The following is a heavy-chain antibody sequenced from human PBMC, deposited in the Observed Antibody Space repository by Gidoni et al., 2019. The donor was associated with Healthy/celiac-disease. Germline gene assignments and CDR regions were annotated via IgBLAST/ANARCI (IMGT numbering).Heavy chain of an antibody. V-gene: IGHV2-70*01. CDR2: IDWDDDK. Sequence: QVTLRESGPALVKPTQTLTLTCTFSGFSLSTSGMCVSWIRQPPGKALEWLALIDWDDDKYYTTSLKTRLTISKDTSKNQVVLTMTNMDPVDTATYYCARIRPTLNWNDVGYFDYWGQGTLVTVSS. CDR3: ARIRPTLNWNDVGYFDY. CDR1: GFSLSTSGMC. J-gene: IGHJ4*02. D-gene: IGHD1-20*01.